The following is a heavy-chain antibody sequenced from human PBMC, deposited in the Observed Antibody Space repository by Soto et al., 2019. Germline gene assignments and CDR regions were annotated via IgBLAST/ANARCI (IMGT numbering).Heavy chain of an antibody. V-gene: IGHV1-2*04. CDR2: INPNSGGT. D-gene: IGHD2-8*01. J-gene: IGHJ5*02. CDR1: AYTFTGYY. CDR3: ARDRGRRGLYCTNGVCYGFDP. Sequence: GASVKDSCKASAYTFTGYYMHWVRQAPGQGLEWMGWINPNSGGTNYAQKFQGWVTMTRDTSISTAYMELSRLRSDDTAVYYCARDRGRRGLYCTNGVCYGFDPWGQGTLVTVSS.